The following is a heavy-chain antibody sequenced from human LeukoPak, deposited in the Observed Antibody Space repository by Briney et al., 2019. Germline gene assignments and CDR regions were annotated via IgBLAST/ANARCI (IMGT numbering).Heavy chain of an antibody. CDR1: GGTFSSYA. CDR2: IDPNSGGT. V-gene: IGHV1-2*02. CDR3: ARASGLDIDY. Sequence: ASVKVSCKASGGTFSSYAISWVRQAPGQGLEWMGWIDPNSGGTNYAQKFQGRVTMTRDTSISTAYMELSRLRSDDTAVYYCARASGLDIDYWGQGTLVTVSS. J-gene: IGHJ4*02.